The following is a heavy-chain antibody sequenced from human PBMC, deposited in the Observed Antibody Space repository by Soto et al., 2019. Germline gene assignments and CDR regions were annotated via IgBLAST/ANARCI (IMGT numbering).Heavy chain of an antibody. V-gene: IGHV4-30-4*01. J-gene: IGHJ6*02. CDR2: IYYSGST. CDR1: GGSISSGDYY. CDR3: ARVLRFGTGLSYYYGMDV. Sequence: SETLSLTCTVSGGSISSGDYYWSWIRQPPGKGLEWFGYIYYSGSTYYNPSLKSRVTISVDTSKNHFSLKLSSVTAADTALYYCARVLRFGTGLSYYYGMDVWGQGTTVTVSS. D-gene: IGHD3-10*01.